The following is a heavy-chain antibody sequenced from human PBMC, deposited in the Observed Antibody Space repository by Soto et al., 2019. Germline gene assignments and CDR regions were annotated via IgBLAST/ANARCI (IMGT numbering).Heavy chain of an antibody. Sequence: PGGSLRLSCAASGFTFSSYGMHWVRQAPGKGLEWVAVIWYDGSNKYYADSVKGRFTISRDNSKNTLYLQMNSLRAEDTAVYYCASVLRGDTHGPIDYWGQGTLVTVSS. CDR1: GFTFSSYG. CDR3: ASVLRGDTHGPIDY. CDR2: IWYDGSNK. D-gene: IGHD5-12*01. J-gene: IGHJ4*02. V-gene: IGHV3-33*01.